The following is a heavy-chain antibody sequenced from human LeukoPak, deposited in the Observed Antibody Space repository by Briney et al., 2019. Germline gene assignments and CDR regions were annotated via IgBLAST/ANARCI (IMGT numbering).Heavy chain of an antibody. CDR2: INPNSGGT. CDR1: GYTFTGYY. Sequence: ASVKVSCKASGYTFTGYYMHWVRQAPGQGLELMGWINPNSGGTNYAQKFQGRVTMTRDTSISTAYMELSRLRSDDTAVYYCARVRGITMVRGAYDYWGQGTLVTVSS. J-gene: IGHJ4*02. V-gene: IGHV1-2*02. CDR3: ARVRGITMVRGAYDY. D-gene: IGHD3-10*01.